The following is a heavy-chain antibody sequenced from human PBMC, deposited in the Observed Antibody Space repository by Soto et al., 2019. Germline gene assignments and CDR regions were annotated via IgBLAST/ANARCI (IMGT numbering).Heavy chain of an antibody. CDR2: ISSGSSNI. V-gene: IGHV3-48*01. CDR1: GFTFSSYS. Sequence: EVQLVESGGDLVQPGGSLRVSCAASGFTFSSYSMNWVRQAPGKGLEWISYISSGSSNIYYADSVKGRITISRDNAKNSLYLQMNSLRAEDTAVYYCASDEQQVGCFDYWGQGTLVTVSS. CDR3: ASDEQQVGCFDY. D-gene: IGHD6-13*01. J-gene: IGHJ4*02.